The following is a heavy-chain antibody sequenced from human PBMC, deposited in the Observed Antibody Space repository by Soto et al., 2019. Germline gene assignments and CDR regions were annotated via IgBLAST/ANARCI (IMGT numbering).Heavy chain of an antibody. CDR2: ISGSGGST. CDR3: AKDTSTIPFEYYYYGMDV. D-gene: IGHD5-12*01. J-gene: IGHJ6*02. V-gene: IGHV3-23*01. CDR1: GFTFSSYA. Sequence: GGSLRLSCAASGFTFSSYAMSWVRQAPGKGLEWVSAISGSGGSTYYADSVKGRFTISRDNSKNTLYLQMNSLRAEDTAVYYCAKDTSTIPFEYYYYGMDVWGQGTTVTVS.